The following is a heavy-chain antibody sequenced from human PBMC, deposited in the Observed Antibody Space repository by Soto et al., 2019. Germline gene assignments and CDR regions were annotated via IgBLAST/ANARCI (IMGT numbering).Heavy chain of an antibody. CDR2: IYYSGST. Sequence: TLSLTCTVSGGSISSGDYYWSWIRQPPGKGLEWIGYIYYSGSTYYNPSLKSRVTISVDTSKNQFSLKLSSVTAADTAVYYCARAPLGGDNWFDPWGQGTLVTVSS. CDR1: GGSISSGDYY. J-gene: IGHJ5*02. CDR3: ARAPLGGDNWFDP. D-gene: IGHD3-16*01. V-gene: IGHV4-30-4*01.